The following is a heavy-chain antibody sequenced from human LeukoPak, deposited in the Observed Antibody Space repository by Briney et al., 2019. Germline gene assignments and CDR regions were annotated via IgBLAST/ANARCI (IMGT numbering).Heavy chain of an antibody. D-gene: IGHD3-22*01. J-gene: IGHJ4*02. CDR2: IYSGGST. CDR3: SLYYYDSSGYYFDY. Sequence: GGSLRLSCAASGFTVSSNYMSWVRQAPGKGLEWVSVIYSGGSTYYADSVKGRFTISRDNSKNTLYLQMNSLRAEDSAVYYCSLYYYDSSGYYFDYWGQGTLVTVSS. CDR1: GFTVSSNY. V-gene: IGHV3-53*01.